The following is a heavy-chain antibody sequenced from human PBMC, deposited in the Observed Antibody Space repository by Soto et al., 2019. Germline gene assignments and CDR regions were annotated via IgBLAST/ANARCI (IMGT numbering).Heavy chain of an antibody. Sequence: HPGGSLRLSCAASGFTFSSYAMSWVRQAPGKGLEWVSAISGSGGSTYYADSVKGRFTISRDNSKNTLYLQMNSLRAEDTAVYYCAKDQFITMIVVVPRVGAFDIWGQGTMVTVSS. CDR3: AKDQFITMIVVVPRVGAFDI. D-gene: IGHD3-22*01. V-gene: IGHV3-23*01. J-gene: IGHJ3*02. CDR2: ISGSGGST. CDR1: GFTFSSYA.